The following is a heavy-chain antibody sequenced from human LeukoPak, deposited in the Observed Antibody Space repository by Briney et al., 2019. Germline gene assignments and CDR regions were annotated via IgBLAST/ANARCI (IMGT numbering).Heavy chain of an antibody. D-gene: IGHD3-10*01. CDR2: MNPNSGNT. J-gene: IGHJ4*02. CDR1: GYTFTSYD. V-gene: IGHV1-8*01. CDR3: ARVPMVRGVIRYYFGY. Sequence: ASVKVSCKASGYTFTSYDINWVRQATGQGLEWMGWMNPNSGNTGYAQKFQGRVTMTRNTSISTAYMELSSLRSKDTAVYYCARVPMVRGVIRYYFGYWGQGTLVTVSS.